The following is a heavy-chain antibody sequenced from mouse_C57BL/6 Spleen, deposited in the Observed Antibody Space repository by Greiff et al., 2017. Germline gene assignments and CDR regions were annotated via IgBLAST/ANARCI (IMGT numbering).Heavy chain of an antibody. J-gene: IGHJ4*01. CDR1: GFTFSDYY. CDR3: ARRDYGYAMDY. CDR2: INYDGSST. V-gene: IGHV5-16*01. Sequence: EVKLMESEGGLVQPGSSMKLSCTASGFTFSDYYMAWVRQVPEKGLEWVANINYDGSSTYYLDSLKSRFILSRDNAKNILYLQMSSLKSEDTATYYCARRDYGYAMDYWGQGTSVTVSS. D-gene: IGHD2-4*01.